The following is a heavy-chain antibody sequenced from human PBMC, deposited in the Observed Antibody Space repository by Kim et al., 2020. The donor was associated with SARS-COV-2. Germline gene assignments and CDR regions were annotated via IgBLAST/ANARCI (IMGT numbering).Heavy chain of an antibody. D-gene: IGHD4-17*01. Sequence: GRFTISRDNAKNSLYLQMNSLRAEDTAVYYCARYTDYGDYVWGRDYYFDYWGQGTLVTVSS. J-gene: IGHJ4*02. CDR3: ARYTDYGDYVWGRDYYFDY. V-gene: IGHV3-11*03.